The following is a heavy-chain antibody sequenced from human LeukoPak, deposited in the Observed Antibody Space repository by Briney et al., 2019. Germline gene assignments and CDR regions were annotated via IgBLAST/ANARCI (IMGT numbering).Heavy chain of an antibody. V-gene: IGHV3-9*01. Sequence: GGSLRLSCAASGFTFDDYAMHWVRQVPGKGLEWVSGISWNSGSIGYADSVKGRFTISRDNSKNTLYLQMNSLRADDTAVYYCAKEMAPEGYSYGYDYWGQGTLVTVSS. CDR3: AKEMAPEGYSYGYDY. J-gene: IGHJ4*02. CDR2: ISWNSGSI. D-gene: IGHD5-18*01. CDR1: GFTFDDYA.